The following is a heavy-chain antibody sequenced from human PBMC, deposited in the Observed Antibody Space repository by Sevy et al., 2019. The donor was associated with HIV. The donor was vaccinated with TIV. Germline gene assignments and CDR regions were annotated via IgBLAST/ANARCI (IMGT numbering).Heavy chain of an antibody. CDR1: GGSISTYY. CDR2: IYYSGNT. J-gene: IGHJ4*02. CDR3: ASGGPNQQQLDYFDY. D-gene: IGHD1-1*01. Sequence: SETLSLTCTVSGGSISTYYWNWIRQPPGKGLEWIGYIYYSGNTNYNPSLTSRVSMSVDTSKNHFSLKLSSVTAADTAMYYCASGGPNQQQLDYFDYWGQRTLVTVSS. V-gene: IGHV4-59*01.